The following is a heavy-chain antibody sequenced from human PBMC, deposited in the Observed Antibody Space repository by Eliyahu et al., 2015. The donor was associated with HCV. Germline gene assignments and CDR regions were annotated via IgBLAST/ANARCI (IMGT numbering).Heavy chain of an antibody. J-gene: IGHJ3*02. CDR3: TRSRSPLGYPSAFDI. CDR1: GFNFGEYA. V-gene: IGHV3-49*03. D-gene: IGHD5-18*01. CDR2: IRKREYGELT. Sequence: EAQVVESGGGLIEPGRSLRLSCATSGFNFGEYALSWFRQAPGKGLEWVGFIRKREYGELTDYGASMEDRFTISRDDSKSIAYLQMSSLKVEDSAVYYCTRSRSPLGYPSAFDIWGQGTVVTVSS.